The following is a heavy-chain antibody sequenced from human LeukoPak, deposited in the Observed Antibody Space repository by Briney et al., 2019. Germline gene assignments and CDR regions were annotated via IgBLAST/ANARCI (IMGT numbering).Heavy chain of an antibody. CDR1: GFTFGSYG. CDR3: ARDQVVRGVIQVAYYYYYGMDV. Sequence: GGSLRLSCAASGFTFGSYGMHWVRQAPGKGLEWVAFIRYNGENKYYADSVKGRFTISRDNSKNTLYLQMNSLRAEDTAVYYCARDQVVRGVIQVAYYYYYGMDVWGQGTTVTVSS. V-gene: IGHV3-30*02. J-gene: IGHJ6*02. CDR2: IRYNGENK. D-gene: IGHD3-10*01.